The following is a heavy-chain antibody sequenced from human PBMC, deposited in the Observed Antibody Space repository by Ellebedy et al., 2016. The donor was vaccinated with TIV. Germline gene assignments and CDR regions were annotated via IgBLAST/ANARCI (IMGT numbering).Heavy chain of an antibody. CDR1: GGSISLTGYY. CDR3: ARGLDHGGNSWYFDL. CDR2: IFYTGST. J-gene: IGHJ2*01. Sequence: SETLSLTXTVSGGSISLTGYYWGWIRQTPQGGLDWIATIFYTGSTYYNPSLKSRVTISVDRSKNQFSLKLSSVTAADTALYYCARGLDHGGNSWYFDLWGRGTLVTVSS. V-gene: IGHV4-39*07. D-gene: IGHD4-23*01.